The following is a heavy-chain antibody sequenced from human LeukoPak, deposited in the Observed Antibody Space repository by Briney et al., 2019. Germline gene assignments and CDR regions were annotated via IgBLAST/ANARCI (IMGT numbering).Heavy chain of an antibody. V-gene: IGHV3-48*03. CDR2: ISSSGSTI. J-gene: IGHJ6*03. CDR1: GFTFSSYE. D-gene: IGHD3-3*01. CDR3: ARRGGTRFFGVVTDIRQYNHYYMDV. Sequence: GGSLRLSCAASGFTFSSYEMNWVRQAPGKGLEWVSYISSSGSTIYYADSVKGRFTISRDNAKNSLYLQMNSLRADDTAVYFCARRGGTRFFGVVTDIRQYNHYYMDVWGKGTAVTVSS.